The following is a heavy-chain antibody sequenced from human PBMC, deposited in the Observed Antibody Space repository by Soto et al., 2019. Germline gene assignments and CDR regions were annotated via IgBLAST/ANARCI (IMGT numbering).Heavy chain of an antibody. Sequence: QITLTESGPTLVKPTQTLTLTCTFSGFSLRTSEVGVGWIRQPPGKALEWLALIYWDDDKRYSPSLKSRLNITKDSSKNQVVLTMTNMDPADTATYSGAHRFDWYYFNYWGRGTVVTVSS. CDR3: AHRFDWYYFNY. CDR1: GFSLRTSEVG. D-gene: IGHD3-9*01. J-gene: IGHJ4*02. CDR2: IYWDDDK. V-gene: IGHV2-5*02.